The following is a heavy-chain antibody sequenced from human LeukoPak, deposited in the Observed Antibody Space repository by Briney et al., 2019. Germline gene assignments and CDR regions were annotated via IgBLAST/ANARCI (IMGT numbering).Heavy chain of an antibody. J-gene: IGHJ5*02. V-gene: IGHV4-38-2*02. CDR2: IHHSGST. D-gene: IGHD3-16*01. Sequence: SETLSLTCTVSGYFISSGYYWGWIRQPPGKGLQWIGSIHHSGSTYYNPSLKSRVTISVDTSKNQFSLKLSSVTAADTAVYYCARGGGGMRIYGKNWFDPWGQGTLVTVSS. CDR1: GYFISSGYY. CDR3: ARGGGGMRIYGKNWFDP.